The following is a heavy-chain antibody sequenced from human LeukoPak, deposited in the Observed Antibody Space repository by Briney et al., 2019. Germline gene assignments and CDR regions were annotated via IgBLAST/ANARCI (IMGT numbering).Heavy chain of an antibody. CDR3: ARFSGNYPFDY. Sequence: PSETLSLTCAVSGYSISSGYYWGWIRQPPGNGLEWIGSIYHSGSTYYNPSLKSRVTISVDTSKNQFSLKLSSVTAADTAVYYCARFSGNYPFDYWGQGTLVTVSS. J-gene: IGHJ4*02. CDR1: GYSISSGYY. V-gene: IGHV4-38-2*01. D-gene: IGHD1-26*01. CDR2: IYHSGST.